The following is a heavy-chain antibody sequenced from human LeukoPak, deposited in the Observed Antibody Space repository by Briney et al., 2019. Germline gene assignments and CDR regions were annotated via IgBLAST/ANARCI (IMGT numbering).Heavy chain of an antibody. CDR2: INPNSGGT. V-gene: IGHV1-2*02. CDR1: GYTFTGYY. Sequence: GASVKVSCKASGYTFTGYYMHWVRQAPGQGLEWMGWINPNSGGTDYAQKFQGRVTMTRDTSISTAYMELSRLRSDDTAVYYCARALGDGYNPGDYWGQGTLVTVSS. D-gene: IGHD3-16*01. J-gene: IGHJ4*02. CDR3: ARALGDGYNPGDY.